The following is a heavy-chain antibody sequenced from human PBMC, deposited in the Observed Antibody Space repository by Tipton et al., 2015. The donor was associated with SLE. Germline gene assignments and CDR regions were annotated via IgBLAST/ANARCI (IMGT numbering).Heavy chain of an antibody. V-gene: IGHV4-31*03. J-gene: IGHJ5*02. CDR1: GGSISRGGYL. Sequence: TLSLTCTVSGGSISRGGYLWTWIRQRPGKGLEWIGNIHYTGRTSYNPSLESRVVISVDTSKDQFFLKLNSVIAADTAVYYCARERVVVATGGWFDTWGQGALVTVSS. D-gene: IGHD2-15*01. CDR2: IHYTGRT. CDR3: ARERVVVATGGWFDT.